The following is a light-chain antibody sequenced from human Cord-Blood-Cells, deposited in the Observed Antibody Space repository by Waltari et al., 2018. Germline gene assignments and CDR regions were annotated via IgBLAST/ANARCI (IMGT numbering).Light chain of an antibody. Sequence: QSALTQPASVAGSPGQSITTSRTGPKWDVAGDNYVLWYQQHPGNAPKLIIYDVSNRPSGVSNRFSGSKSGNTASLTISGLRAEDEADYYCSSYTSSSTQFGGGTKLTVL. CDR2: DVS. CDR3: SSYTSSSTQ. CDR1: KWDVAGDNY. J-gene: IGLJ3*02. V-gene: IGLV2-14*01.